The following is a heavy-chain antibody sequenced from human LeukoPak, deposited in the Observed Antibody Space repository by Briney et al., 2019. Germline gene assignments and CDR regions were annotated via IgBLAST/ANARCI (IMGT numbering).Heavy chain of an antibody. CDR1: RFTCSSYW. Sequence: GGSLRLSCTVSRFTCSSYWMQWDCQAPGKGLVWVSRINNDGSTTAYADSVKGRFTISRDNTKNTLYLQMNSLRAEDTAVYYCARTYSSFDYWGQGTLVTVSS. D-gene: IGHD6-19*01. CDR2: INNDGSTT. CDR3: ARTYSSFDY. V-gene: IGHV3-74*01. J-gene: IGHJ4*02.